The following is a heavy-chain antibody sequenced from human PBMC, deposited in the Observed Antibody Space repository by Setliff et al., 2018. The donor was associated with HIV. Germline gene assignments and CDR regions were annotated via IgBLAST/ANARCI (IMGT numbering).Heavy chain of an antibody. CDR2: IYPGDSDT. V-gene: IGHV5-51*01. CDR3: ATRPLLDTGPSY. D-gene: IGHD2-8*02. CDR1: GYTFTSYW. J-gene: IGHJ4*02. Sequence: GESLKISCKVSGYTFTSYWIAWVRQMPGKGLEWMGIIYPGDSDTRYSPSFQGQVTISADKSITTAYLQWSSLGASDSAMYYCATRPLLDTGPSYWGQGTVVTVLL.